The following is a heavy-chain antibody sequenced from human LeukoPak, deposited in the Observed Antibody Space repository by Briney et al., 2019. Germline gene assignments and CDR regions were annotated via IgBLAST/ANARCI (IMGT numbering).Heavy chain of an antibody. V-gene: IGHV3-21*01. J-gene: IGHJ4*02. Sequence: PGGSLRLSCAASGFTFSSYSMNWVRQAPGKGLEWVSSISSSSSYIYYADSVKGRFTISRDNVKNSLYLQMNSLRAEDTAVYYCARPPTRTDSGLDYWGQGTLVTVSS. CDR1: GFTFSSYS. CDR3: ARPPTRTDSGLDY. D-gene: IGHD5-12*01. CDR2: ISSSSSYI.